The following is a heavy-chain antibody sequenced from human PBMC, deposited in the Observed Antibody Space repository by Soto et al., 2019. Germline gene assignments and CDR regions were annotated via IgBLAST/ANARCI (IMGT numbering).Heavy chain of an antibody. CDR1: GFTFSDYY. CDR3: AGAYRGYCSTTTCYGALGY. J-gene: IGHJ4*02. CDR2: ISSSAI. Sequence: GGSLRLSCAASGFTFSDYYMSWIRQAPGKGLEWVSYISSSAIYYADSVKGRFTISRDNAKNSLYLQMNSLGAEDTAVYYCAGAYRGYCSTTTCYGALGYWGQGTLVTVSS. D-gene: IGHD2-2*01. V-gene: IGHV3-11*01.